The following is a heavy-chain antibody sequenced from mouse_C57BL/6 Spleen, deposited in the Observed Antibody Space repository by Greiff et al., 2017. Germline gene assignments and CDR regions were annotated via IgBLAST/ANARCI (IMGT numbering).Heavy chain of an antibody. Sequence: VPLQQPGAELVMPWASVKLSCKASGYTFTSYWMPWVKQRPGQGLEWIGEVDPSGSYTNYNQKFKGKATLTVDKSSSTAYMQLSSLTSEDSAVYYCAMVVTTFAYWGQGTLVTVSA. CDR3: AMVVTTFAY. V-gene: IGHV1-69*01. CDR1: GYTFTSYW. J-gene: IGHJ3*01. D-gene: IGHD2-3*01. CDR2: VDPSGSYT.